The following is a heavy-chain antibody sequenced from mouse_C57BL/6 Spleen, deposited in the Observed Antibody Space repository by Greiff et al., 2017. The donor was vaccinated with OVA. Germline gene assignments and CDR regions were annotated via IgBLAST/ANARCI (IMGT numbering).Heavy chain of an antibody. J-gene: IGHJ2*01. CDR1: GFTFTDYY. CDR2: IRNKANGYTT. D-gene: IGHD3-3*01. Sequence: DVQLVESGGGLVQPGGSLSLSCAASGFTFTDYYMSWVRQPPGKALEWLGFIRNKANGYTTEYSASVKGRFTISRDNSQSILYLQMNALRAEDSATYYCARLKGFFDYWGQGTTLTVSS. V-gene: IGHV7-3*01. CDR3: ARLKGFFDY.